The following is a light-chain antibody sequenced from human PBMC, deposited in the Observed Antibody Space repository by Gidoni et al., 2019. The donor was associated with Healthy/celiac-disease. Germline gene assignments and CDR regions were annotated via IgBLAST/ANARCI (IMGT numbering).Light chain of an antibody. CDR3: LQHNSYPYT. V-gene: IGKV1-17*03. Sequence: DIQMTQSPSAMSAYVGDRVTITCRASQVISNYLAWFQQKPGKVHKRLIYAASSLQSGVPSRFSGSGSGTEFTLTISSLQPEDFATYYCLQHNSYPYTFGQGTKLEIK. J-gene: IGKJ2*01. CDR1: QVISNY. CDR2: AAS.